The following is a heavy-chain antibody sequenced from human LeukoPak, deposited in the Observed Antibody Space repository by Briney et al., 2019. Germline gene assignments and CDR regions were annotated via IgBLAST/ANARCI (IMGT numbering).Heavy chain of an antibody. Sequence: APVKVSCKASGYTFTSYDINWVRQATGQGLEWMGWMNPNSGNTGYAQKFQGRVTITRNTSISTAYMELSSLRSEDTAVYYCARDNYDFWSGYTVFDYWGQGTLVTVSS. CDR2: MNPNSGNT. J-gene: IGHJ4*02. CDR3: ARDNYDFWSGYTVFDY. V-gene: IGHV1-8*03. D-gene: IGHD3-3*01. CDR1: GYTFTSYD.